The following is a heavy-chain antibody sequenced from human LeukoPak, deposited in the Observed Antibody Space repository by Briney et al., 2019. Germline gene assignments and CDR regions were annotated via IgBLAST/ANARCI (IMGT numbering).Heavy chain of an antibody. CDR2: INSDGNNI. Sequence: PGGSLRLSCAASGFTFSDYYMSWLRQALGKGLEWVSFINSDGNNIYYRDSVKGRFTISRDNAKKTLYLEMNNLRVDDTAIYYCATSRVFDFWGQGTLVAVSS. CDR3: ATSRVFDF. J-gene: IGHJ4*02. CDR1: GFTFSDYY. V-gene: IGHV3-11*04.